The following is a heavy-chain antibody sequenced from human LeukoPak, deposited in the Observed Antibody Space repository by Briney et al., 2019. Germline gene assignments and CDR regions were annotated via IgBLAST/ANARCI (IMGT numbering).Heavy chain of an antibody. CDR3: AKEGYCSGGSCYSAYYYGMDV. J-gene: IGHJ6*02. V-gene: IGHV3-30*18. D-gene: IGHD2-15*01. CDR2: ISYDGSNK. Sequence: GGSLRLSCAAFGFTFSSYGMHWVRQAPGKGLEWVAVISYDGSNKYYADSVKSRFTISRDNSKNTLYLQMNSLRAEDTAVYYCAKEGYCSGGSCYSAYYYGMDVWGQGTTVTVSS. CDR1: GFTFSSYG.